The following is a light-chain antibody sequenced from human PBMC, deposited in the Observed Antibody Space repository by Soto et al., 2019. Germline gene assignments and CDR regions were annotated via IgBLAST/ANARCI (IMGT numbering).Light chain of an antibody. J-gene: IGKJ1*01. Sequence: IVWSKSPATLSLSPWERATLSCRAGQSVSSYLAWYQQKPGQAPRLLIYDASTRATGIPDRFSGSGSGTDFTLTIDRLEPEDFAVYYCQQSLNPKTFGQGTKVEIK. CDR1: QSVSSY. CDR2: DAS. CDR3: QQSLNPKT. V-gene: IGKV3-11*01.